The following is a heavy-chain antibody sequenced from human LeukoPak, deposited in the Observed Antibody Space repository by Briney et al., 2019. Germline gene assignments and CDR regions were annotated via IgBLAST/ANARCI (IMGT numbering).Heavy chain of an antibody. CDR1: GGSISSGSYY. CDR3: ARLSDIWSGGYFDY. V-gene: IGHV4-61*02. J-gene: IGHJ4*02. Sequence: PSETLSLTCTVSGGSISSGSYYWSWIRQPAGKGLEWIGRIYTSGSTNYNPSFKSRVTISVDTSKNQFSLKLSSVTAADTAVYYCARLSDIWSGGYFDYWGQGTLVTVSS. CDR2: IYTSGST. D-gene: IGHD3-10*01.